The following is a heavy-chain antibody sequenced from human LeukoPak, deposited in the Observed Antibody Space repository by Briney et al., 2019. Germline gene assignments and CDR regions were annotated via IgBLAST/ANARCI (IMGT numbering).Heavy chain of an antibody. CDR3: ARTAMGAFSTFGNYYYYYYMDV. CDR2: IYHSGST. D-gene: IGHD5-18*01. Sequence: PSETLSLTCTVSGYSISSGYYWGWIRQPPGKGLEWIGSIYHSGSTYYTPSLKSRVTISVDTSKNQFTLKLSSVTSADTAVYYCARTAMGAFSTFGNYYYYYYMDVWGKGTTVTVSS. J-gene: IGHJ6*03. V-gene: IGHV4-38-2*02. CDR1: GYSISSGYY.